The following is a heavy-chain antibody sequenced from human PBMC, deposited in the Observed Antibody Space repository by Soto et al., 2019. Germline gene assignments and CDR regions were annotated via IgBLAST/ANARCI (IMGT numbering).Heavy chain of an antibody. CDR1: GYTFTGYY. CDR2: INPNSGGT. CDR3: ARAHWRDGSGTGFFP. V-gene: IGHV1-2*04. Sequence: ASVKVSCKASGYTFTGYYMHWVRQAPGQGLEWMGWINPNSGGTNYAQKFQGWVTMTRDTSISTAYMELSRLRSDDTAVYYCARAHWRDGSGTGFFPWGQGTLVTVSS. J-gene: IGHJ5*02. D-gene: IGHD3-10*01.